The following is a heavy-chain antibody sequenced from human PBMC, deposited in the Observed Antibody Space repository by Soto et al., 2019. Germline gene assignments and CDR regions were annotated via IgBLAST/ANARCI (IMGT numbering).Heavy chain of an antibody. Sequence: QVQLVESGGGVVQPGRSLRLSCAASGFTFSSYAMHWVRQAPGKGLEWVAVISYDGSNKYYAHSVKGRFTISRDNSKNTLYLQMNSLRAEDTAVYYCARDNGSWYGYYYYGMDVWGQGTTVTVSS. J-gene: IGHJ6*02. CDR1: GFTFSSYA. D-gene: IGHD6-13*01. V-gene: IGHV3-30-3*01. CDR3: ARDNGSWYGYYYYGMDV. CDR2: ISYDGSNK.